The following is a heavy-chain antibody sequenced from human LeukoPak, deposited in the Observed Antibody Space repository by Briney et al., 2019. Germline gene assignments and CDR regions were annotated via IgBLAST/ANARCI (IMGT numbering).Heavy chain of an antibody. Sequence: GRSLRLSCAASGFTFDDYAMHWVRQAPGKGLEWVSGISWNSGSIGYADSVKGRFTISRDNAKNSLYLQMNSLRADDTAVYYCARDENGYGYAAYWGQGTQVTVSS. D-gene: IGHD5-18*01. V-gene: IGHV3-9*01. J-gene: IGHJ4*02. CDR2: ISWNSGSI. CDR3: ARDENGYGYAAY. CDR1: GFTFDDYA.